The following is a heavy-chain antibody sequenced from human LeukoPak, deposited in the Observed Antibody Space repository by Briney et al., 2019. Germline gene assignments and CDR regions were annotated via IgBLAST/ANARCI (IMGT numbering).Heavy chain of an antibody. D-gene: IGHD1-1*01. CDR2: ISGSGGST. J-gene: IGHJ4*02. CDR1: GFTFSSYA. CDR3: VKDGGKTGGIDY. Sequence: PGGSLRLSCAASGFTFSSYAMSWVRQAPGKGLEWVSAISGSGGSTYYADSVKGRFTISRDNSKNTLYLQMNSLRAEDTAVYYCVKDGGKTGGIDYWGQGTLVTVSS. V-gene: IGHV3-23*01.